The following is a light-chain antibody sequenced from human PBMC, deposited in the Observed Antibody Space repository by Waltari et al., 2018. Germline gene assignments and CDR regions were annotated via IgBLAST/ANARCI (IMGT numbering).Light chain of an antibody. CDR3: QQYNSQYT. CDR2: KAS. J-gene: IGKJ2*01. Sequence: DIQMTQSPSTLSASVGDRVTITCRASQGITSWLAWYQQKPGKPPKLLIYKASSLESGVPSRFSGSGSGTEFTLTISSLQPDDFATYYCQQYNSQYTFGQGTKLEIK. V-gene: IGKV1-5*03. CDR1: QGITSW.